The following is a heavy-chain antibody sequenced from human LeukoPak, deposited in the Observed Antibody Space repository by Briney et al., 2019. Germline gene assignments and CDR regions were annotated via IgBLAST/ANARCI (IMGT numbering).Heavy chain of an antibody. Sequence: EASVKVSCRASGGTVSRFPISWVRQAPGQGLEWMGGIIPIFHTPNYAQKFQGRVTITADESTRTAYMELSSLRSEDTAVYYCARDPPDPWGQGTLVTVSS. J-gene: IGHJ5*02. CDR3: ARDPPDP. CDR1: GGTVSRFP. CDR2: IIPIFHTP. V-gene: IGHV1-69*13.